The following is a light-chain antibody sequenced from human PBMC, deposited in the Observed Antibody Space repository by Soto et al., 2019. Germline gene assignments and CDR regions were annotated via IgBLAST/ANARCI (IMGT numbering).Light chain of an antibody. Sequence: EIVLTQSPGTLSLSPGERATLSCRASQSVSSSYLAWYQQKPGQAPRLPIYGASSRATGIPDRLSGSGSGTDFTLTISRLEPEDFAVYYCQQYGSSRLTFGGGTKVDIK. V-gene: IGKV3-20*01. CDR3: QQYGSSRLT. CDR2: GAS. CDR1: QSVSSSY. J-gene: IGKJ4*01.